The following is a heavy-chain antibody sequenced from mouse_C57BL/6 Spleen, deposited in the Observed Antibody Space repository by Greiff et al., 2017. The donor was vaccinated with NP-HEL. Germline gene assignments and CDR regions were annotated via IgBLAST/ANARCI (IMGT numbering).Heavy chain of an antibody. D-gene: IGHD1-1*01. CDR1: GYTFTSYW. CDR3: ASDGSSYGYFDV. CDR2: IYPSDSET. J-gene: IGHJ1*03. Sequence: QVQLQQPGAELVRPGSSVKLSCKASGYTFTSYWMDWVKQRPGQGLEWIGNIYPSDSETHYNQKFKDKATLTVDKSSSTAYIQLSSLTSEDSAVYYCASDGSSYGYFDVWGTGTTVTVSS. V-gene: IGHV1-61*01.